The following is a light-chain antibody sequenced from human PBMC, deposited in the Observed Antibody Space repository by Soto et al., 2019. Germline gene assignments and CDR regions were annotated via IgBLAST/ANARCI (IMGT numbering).Light chain of an antibody. CDR1: SGSIASNY. CDR2: EDN. Sequence: NFMLTQPHSGSESPGKTVTISCTGSSGSIASNYVQWYQQRPGSAPTTVIYEDNQRPSGVPDRFSGSIDSSSNSASLTISGLKTEDEADYYCQSYDSNNHVVFGGGTKVTVL. V-gene: IGLV6-57*02. J-gene: IGLJ2*01. CDR3: QSYDSNNHVV.